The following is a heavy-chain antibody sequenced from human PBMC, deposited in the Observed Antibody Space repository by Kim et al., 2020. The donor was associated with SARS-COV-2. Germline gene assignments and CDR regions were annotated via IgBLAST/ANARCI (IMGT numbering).Heavy chain of an antibody. CDR3: AKELYGDYYGSGSYYGMDV. Sequence: GGSLRLSCAASGFTFDDYAMHWVRQAPGKGLEWVSGISWNSGSIGYADSVKGRFTISRDNAKNSLYLQMNSLRAEDTALYYCAKELYGDYYGSGSYYGMDVWGQGTTVTVSS. V-gene: IGHV3-9*01. J-gene: IGHJ6*02. D-gene: IGHD3-10*01. CDR2: ISWNSGSI. CDR1: GFTFDDYA.